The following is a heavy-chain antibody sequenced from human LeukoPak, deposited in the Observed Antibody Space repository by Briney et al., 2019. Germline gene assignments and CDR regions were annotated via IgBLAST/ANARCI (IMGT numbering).Heavy chain of an antibody. D-gene: IGHD2-15*01. Sequence: GGSLRLSCAASGFTFNTYAMSWVRQAPGKGLEWVSTISGNGDSTFYADSVKGRFSISRDNSKNTLYLQMNTLRAEDTAIYYCGRDPGYGIYYFDSGAQGPLVPFS. CDR1: GFTFNTYA. CDR3: GRDPGYGIYYFDS. CDR2: ISGNGDST. V-gene: IGHV3-23*01. J-gene: IGHJ4*02.